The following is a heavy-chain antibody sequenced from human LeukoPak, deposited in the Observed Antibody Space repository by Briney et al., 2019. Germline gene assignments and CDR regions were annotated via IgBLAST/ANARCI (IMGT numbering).Heavy chain of an antibody. Sequence: ASVKVSCKVSGYTLTELSMHWVRQAPGKGLEWMGGFDPEDGETIYAQKFQGRVTMTEDTSTDTAYMELSSPRSEDTAVYYCATATRVGVVVPAAIQKYYYYYGMDVWGQGTTVTVSS. CDR3: ATATRVGVVVPAAIQKYYYYYGMDV. V-gene: IGHV1-24*01. CDR1: GYTLTELS. J-gene: IGHJ6*02. CDR2: FDPEDGET. D-gene: IGHD2-2*01.